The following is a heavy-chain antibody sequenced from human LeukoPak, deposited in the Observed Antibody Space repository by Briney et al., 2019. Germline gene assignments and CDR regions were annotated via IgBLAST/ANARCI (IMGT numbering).Heavy chain of an antibody. J-gene: IGHJ4*02. CDR3: AKRTITLAY. CDR2: ISDNT. Sequence: GGSLRLSCATSGFTFSSYAMSWVRQAPGKGLEWLSAISDNTYYPDSVKGRFTISRDNSKNTLYLQMNSLRAEDTAVYYCAKRTITLAYWGQGTLVTVSS. D-gene: IGHD1-14*01. V-gene: IGHV3-23*01. CDR1: GFTFSSYA.